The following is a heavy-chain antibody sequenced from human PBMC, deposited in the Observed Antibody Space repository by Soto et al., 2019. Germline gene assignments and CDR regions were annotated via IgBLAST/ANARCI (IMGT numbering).Heavy chain of an antibody. V-gene: IGHV4-59*01. Sequence: SETLSLTCTVSGGSISGYYWSWIRQPPGKGLEWIGYIYYSGSTNYNPSLKSRVTISVDTSKNQFSLKLSSVTAADTAVYYCAGRRGYFDFWGQGTMVTVSS. CDR2: IYYSGST. CDR3: AGRRGYFDF. D-gene: IGHD3-10*01. CDR1: GGSISGYY. J-gene: IGHJ4*02.